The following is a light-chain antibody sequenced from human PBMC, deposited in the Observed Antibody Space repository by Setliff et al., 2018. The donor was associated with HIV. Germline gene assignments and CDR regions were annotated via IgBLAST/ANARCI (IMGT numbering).Light chain of an antibody. CDR3: SSYAGSNNYV. Sequence: QSALAQPASVSGSPGQSITISCTGTRSDVGAYNYVSWYQQHPGKAPKLIIYEVTKRPSGVPDRLSGSKSGNTASLTVSGLQVEDEADYYCSSYAGSNNYVFGTGTKV. CDR2: EVT. J-gene: IGLJ1*01. CDR1: RSDVGAYNY. V-gene: IGLV2-8*01.